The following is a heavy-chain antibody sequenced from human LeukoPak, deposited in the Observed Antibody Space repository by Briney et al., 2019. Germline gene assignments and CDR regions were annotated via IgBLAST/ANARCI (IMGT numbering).Heavy chain of an antibody. CDR2: ISSNGGST. CDR3: VKDEGGSGSYPDY. D-gene: IGHD3-10*01. CDR1: VFTFSSYA. J-gene: IGHJ4*02. V-gene: IGHV3-64D*06. Sequence: PGVSLRLSCSASVFTFSSYAMHWVRQAPGKGLEYVSAISSNGGSTYYADSVKGRFTISRDNSKNTLYLQMSSLRAEDTAVYYCVKDEGGSGSYPDYWGQGTLVTVSS.